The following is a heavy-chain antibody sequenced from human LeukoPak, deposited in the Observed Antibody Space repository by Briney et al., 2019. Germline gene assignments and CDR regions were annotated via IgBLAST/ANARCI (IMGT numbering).Heavy chain of an antibody. CDR3: ARALASGNYYGMDV. J-gene: IGHJ6*02. Sequence: ASVTVSCKASGYTFTSYDINWVRQAPGQGLEWMGWISAYNGNTNYAQKLQGRVTMTTDTSTSTAYMELRSLRSDDTAVYYCARALASGNYYGMDVWGQGTTVTVSS. V-gene: IGHV1-18*01. CDR1: GYTFTSYD. CDR2: ISAYNGNT. D-gene: IGHD2-15*01.